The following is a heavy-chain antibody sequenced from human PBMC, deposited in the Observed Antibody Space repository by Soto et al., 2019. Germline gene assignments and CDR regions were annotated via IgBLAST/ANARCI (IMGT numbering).Heavy chain of an antibody. J-gene: IGHJ4*02. Sequence: SETLSLTCTVSGGSISSSSYYWGWIRQPPGKGLEWIGSIYYSGSTYYNPSLKSRVTISVDTSKNQFSLKLSSVTAADTAVHYCARHGWLSGWNYWGQGTLVTVSS. V-gene: IGHV4-39*01. CDR3: ARHGWLSGWNY. CDR2: IYYSGST. D-gene: IGHD6-19*01. CDR1: GGSISSSSYY.